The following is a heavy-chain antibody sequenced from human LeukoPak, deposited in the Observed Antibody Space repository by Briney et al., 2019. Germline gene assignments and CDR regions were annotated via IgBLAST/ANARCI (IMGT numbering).Heavy chain of an antibody. Sequence: GSLRLSCAASGFTFSSYGMHWVRQAPGKGREWVAFIRYDGSNKYYADSVKGRFTISRDNSKNTLYLQMNSLRAEDTAVYYCAKDYYDSSGNFDYWGQGTLVTVSS. J-gene: IGHJ4*02. D-gene: IGHD3-22*01. CDR3: AKDYYDSSGNFDY. V-gene: IGHV3-30*02. CDR2: IRYDGSNK. CDR1: GFTFSSYG.